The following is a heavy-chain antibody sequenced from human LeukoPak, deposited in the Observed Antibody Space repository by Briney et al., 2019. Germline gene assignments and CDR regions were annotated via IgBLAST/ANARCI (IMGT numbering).Heavy chain of an antibody. V-gene: IGHV1-8*01. CDR1: GYTFTSYD. CDR3: ARGSAAYYDFWSGYWDYYYYGMDV. J-gene: IGHJ6*02. CDR2: MNPNSGNT. D-gene: IGHD3-3*01. Sequence: ASVKVSCKASGYTFTSYDINGVRQATGQGLEWMGWMNPNSGNTGYAQKFQGRVTMTRNTSISTAYMELSSLRSEDTAVYYCARGSAAYYDFWSGYWDYYYYGMDVWGQGTTVTVSS.